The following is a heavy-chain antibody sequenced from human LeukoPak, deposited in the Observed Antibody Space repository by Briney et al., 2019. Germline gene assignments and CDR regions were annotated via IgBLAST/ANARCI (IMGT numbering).Heavy chain of an antibody. J-gene: IGHJ4*02. CDR1: GFTFSGYG. CDR2: IGTGGDDI. Sequence: GGSLRLSCAASGFTFSGYGMHWVRQSPGQGLEWISYIGTGGDDIYYADSVRGRFTISRDNAKNSVDLRMNSLRVEDTAVYYCVRGGQGRDDYFDYWGQGTLVTVSS. V-gene: IGHV3-21*05. CDR3: VRGGQGRDDYFDY.